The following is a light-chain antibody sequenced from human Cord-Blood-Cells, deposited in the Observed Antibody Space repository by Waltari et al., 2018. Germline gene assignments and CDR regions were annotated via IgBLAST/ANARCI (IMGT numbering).Light chain of an antibody. Sequence: DIQMPQSPPPLPASVRDRVTITCRASQSISSYLNWYQQKPGKAPKLLIYAASSLQSGVPSRFSGSGSGTDFTLTISSLQPEDFATYYCQQSYSTPPITFGQGTRLEIK. J-gene: IGKJ5*01. CDR1: QSISSY. CDR2: AAS. V-gene: IGKV1-39*01. CDR3: QQSYSTPPIT.